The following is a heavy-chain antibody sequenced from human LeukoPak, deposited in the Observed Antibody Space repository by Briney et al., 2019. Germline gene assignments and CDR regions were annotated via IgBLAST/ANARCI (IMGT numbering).Heavy chain of an antibody. CDR1: GFTFSSYA. Sequence: GGSLRLSCAASGFTFSSYAMHWVRQAPGKGLEWVAVISYDGSNKYYADSVKGRFTISRHNSKHTLYLQMNSLRAEERAVYYCARDPGYSYYYYYYMDVWGKGTTVTVSS. CDR3: ARDPGYSYYYYYYMDV. V-gene: IGHV3-30*01. J-gene: IGHJ6*03. D-gene: IGHD3-22*01. CDR2: ISYDGSNK.